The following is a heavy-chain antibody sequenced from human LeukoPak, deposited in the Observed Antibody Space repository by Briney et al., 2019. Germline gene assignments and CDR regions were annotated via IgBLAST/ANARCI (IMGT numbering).Heavy chain of an antibody. CDR3: ARGRVSSSTWYSTYYYYFYMDV. D-gene: IGHD1-1*01. CDR2: IDHTGST. Sequence: PSETLSLACTVSDDSITMYYWTWIRQPPGKGLEWIGYIDHTGSTNFNPSLNGRVSISRDTSKNLFSLRLRSVTAADTAVYFCARGRVSSSTWYSTYYYYFYMDVWGKGTTVTVSS. J-gene: IGHJ6*03. CDR1: DDSITMYY. V-gene: IGHV4-59*01.